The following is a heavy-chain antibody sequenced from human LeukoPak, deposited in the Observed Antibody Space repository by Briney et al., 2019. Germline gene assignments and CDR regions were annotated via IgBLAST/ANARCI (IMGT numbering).Heavy chain of an antibody. V-gene: IGHV1-69*13. CDR3: ARDSGYCGGDCYSFP. CDR1: GGTFSSYA. CDR2: IIPIFGTA. J-gene: IGHJ4*02. D-gene: IGHD2-21*02. Sequence: SVKVSCKASGGTFSSYAISWVRQAPGQGLEWMGGIIPIFGTANYAQKFQGRVTITADESTSTACMELSSLRSEDTAVYYCARDSGYCGGDCYSFPWGQGTLVTVSS.